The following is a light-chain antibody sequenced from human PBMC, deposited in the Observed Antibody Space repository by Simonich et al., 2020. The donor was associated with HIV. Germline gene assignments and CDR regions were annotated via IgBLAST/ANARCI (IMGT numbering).Light chain of an antibody. Sequence: DIQMTQSPSSLSASVGDRVTITCQASKDIRNYLNWNQQKPGKAPKLLNYDASNLETGVPSRFSGSGSGTDFTFTISSLQPEDIATYYCQQYDNLPPLTFGGGTKVEIK. CDR3: QQYDNLPPLT. CDR2: DAS. J-gene: IGKJ4*01. CDR1: KDIRNY. V-gene: IGKV1-33*01.